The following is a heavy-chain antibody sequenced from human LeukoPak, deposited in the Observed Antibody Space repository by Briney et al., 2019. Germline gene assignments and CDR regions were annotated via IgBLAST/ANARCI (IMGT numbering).Heavy chain of an antibody. D-gene: IGHD4-11*01. CDR2: IYSGGST. J-gene: IGHJ6*03. Sequence: TGGSLRLSCAASGFTVSSNYMSWVRQAPGKGLEWVSVIYSGGSTYYADSVKGRFTISRDNAKNSLYLQMNSLRAEDTAVYYCARDDGYSNFGYYYYYMDVWGKGTTVTVSS. CDR3: ARDDGYSNFGYYYYYMDV. V-gene: IGHV3-66*01. CDR1: GFTVSSNY.